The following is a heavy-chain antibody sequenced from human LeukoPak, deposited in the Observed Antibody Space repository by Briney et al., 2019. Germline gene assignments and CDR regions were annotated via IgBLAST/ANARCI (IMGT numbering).Heavy chain of an antibody. Sequence: GASLQISCKGSGYSFTNYWISWVRQMPGKGLEWMGIIYPDDSDTRYSPSFQGQVTISADKSISTAYLQWSSLKASDTAMYYCARHDFSLSHNSGSYYVYYFGVDVWGQGTTVTVSS. CDR3: ARHDFSLSHNSGSYYVYYFGVDV. J-gene: IGHJ6*02. V-gene: IGHV5-51*01. CDR1: GYSFTNYW. CDR2: IYPDDSDT. D-gene: IGHD3-10*01.